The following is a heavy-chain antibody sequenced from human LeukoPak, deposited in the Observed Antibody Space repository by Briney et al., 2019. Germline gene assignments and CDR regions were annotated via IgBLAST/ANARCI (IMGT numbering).Heavy chain of an antibody. D-gene: IGHD2-8*01. Sequence: SGPTLVNPTETLTLTCTVSGFSINNARMGVSWIRQPPGKALEWLAHIFSNDEKSYRTSLKSRLTISKDTSKSQVILTMTNMGPVDTAIYYCGRIRREVGLSRGVYGMDVWGQGTTVTVSS. CDR1: GFSINNARMG. J-gene: IGHJ6*02. V-gene: IGHV2-26*01. CDR2: IFSNDEK. CDR3: GRIRREVGLSRGVYGMDV.